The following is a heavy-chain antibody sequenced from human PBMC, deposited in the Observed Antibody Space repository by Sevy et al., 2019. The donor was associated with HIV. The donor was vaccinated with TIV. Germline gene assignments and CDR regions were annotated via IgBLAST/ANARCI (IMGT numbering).Heavy chain of an antibody. CDR2: IYHSGST. D-gene: IGHD3-10*01. CDR3: ARAGEFVYYYYYYGMDV. J-gene: IGHJ6*02. Sequence: SETLSLTCTVSGYSISSGYYWGWIRQPPGKGLEWIGSIYHSGSTYYNPSLKSRVTISVDTSKNQFSLKLSSVTAADTAVYYCARAGEFVYYYYYYGMDVWGQGTTVTVSS. V-gene: IGHV4-38-2*02. CDR1: GYSISSGYY.